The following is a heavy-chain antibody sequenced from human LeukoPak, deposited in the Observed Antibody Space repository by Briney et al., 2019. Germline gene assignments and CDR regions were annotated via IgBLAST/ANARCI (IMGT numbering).Heavy chain of an antibody. Sequence: GGSLRRYCAASGFTFSSYAMHRVRPAPGKGLEWVAVITYDGTNKYYADSVKGPFTISRDNSKNTLYLQMNRLRAEDTAVYYCARDYSGSRTYYYYYGMDVWGQGTTVTVSS. CDR2: ITYDGTNK. CDR1: GFTFSSYA. CDR3: ARDYSGSRTYYYYYGMDV. D-gene: IGHD3-10*01. V-gene: IGHV3-30-3*01. J-gene: IGHJ6*02.